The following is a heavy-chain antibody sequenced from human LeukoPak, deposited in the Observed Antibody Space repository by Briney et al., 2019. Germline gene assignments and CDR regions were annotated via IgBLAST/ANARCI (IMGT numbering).Heavy chain of an antibody. V-gene: IGHV1-2*02. CDR3: ASGPTTVPTI. Sequence: ASVKVSCKSSVYTFTGYYLHWVRQAPGQGLEWVGWINPNSAVTNYAQKFQGRVTMTRDTSISTAYMDLSSLRSDDTAVYFCASGPTTVPTIWGQGTLVTVSS. CDR1: VYTFTGYY. CDR2: INPNSAVT. J-gene: IGHJ4*02. D-gene: IGHD4-17*01.